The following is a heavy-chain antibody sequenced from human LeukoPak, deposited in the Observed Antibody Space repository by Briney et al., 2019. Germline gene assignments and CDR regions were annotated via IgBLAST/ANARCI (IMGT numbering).Heavy chain of an antibody. V-gene: IGHV4-34*01. Sequence: PSETLSLTCAVYGGSFSGYYWSWIRQPPGKGLEWIGEINHSGSTNYNPSLKSRVTISVDTSKNQFSLKLSSVTAADTAVYYCARLPAYDYVWGSYRYGLDYWGQGTLVTVSS. D-gene: IGHD3-16*02. CDR2: INHSGST. J-gene: IGHJ4*02. CDR3: ARLPAYDYVWGSYRYGLDY. CDR1: GGSFSGYY.